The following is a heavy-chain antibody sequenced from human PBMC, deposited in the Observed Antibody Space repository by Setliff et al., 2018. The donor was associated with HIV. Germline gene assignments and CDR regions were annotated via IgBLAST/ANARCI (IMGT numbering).Heavy chain of an antibody. CDR2: ISYDGRSV. CDR1: GFTFSTFA. V-gene: IGHV3-30*07. Sequence: LRLSCVASGFTFSTFAMHWVRQAPGKGLEWVSAISYDGRSVHYADSVKGRFTISRDNAKNSLFLRMNSLRVEDTAVYYCAREGSGWDPGYWGQGSLVTVSS. CDR3: AREGSGWDPGY. D-gene: IGHD6-19*01. J-gene: IGHJ4*02.